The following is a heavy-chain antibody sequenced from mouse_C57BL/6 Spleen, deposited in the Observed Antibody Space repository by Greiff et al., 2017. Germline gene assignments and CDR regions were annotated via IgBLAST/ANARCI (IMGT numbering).Heavy chain of an antibody. D-gene: IGHD1-1*01. CDR1: GFTFSDYG. J-gene: IGHJ2*01. V-gene: IGHV5-17*01. CDR3: ARGGITTVGYFDY. Sequence: EVMLVESGAGLVKPGGSLKLSCAASGFTFSDYGMHWVRQAPEKGLEWVAYISSGSSTIYYADTVKGRFTISRDNAKNTLFLQMTSLRSEDTAMYYCARGGITTVGYFDYWGQGTTLTVSS. CDR2: ISSGSSTI.